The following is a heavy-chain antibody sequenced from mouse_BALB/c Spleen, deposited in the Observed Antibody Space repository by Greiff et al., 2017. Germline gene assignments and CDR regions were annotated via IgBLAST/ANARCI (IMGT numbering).Heavy chain of an antibody. CDR1: GFTFSSYA. Sequence: EVQVVESGGGLVKPGGSLKLSCAASGFTFSSYAMSWVRQTPEKRLEWVASISSGGSTYYPDSVKGRFTISRDNARNILYLQMSSLRSEDTAMYYCATYDGYPAWFAYWGQGTLVTVSA. J-gene: IGHJ3*01. CDR2: ISSGGST. CDR3: ATYDGYPAWFAY. V-gene: IGHV5-6-5*01. D-gene: IGHD2-3*01.